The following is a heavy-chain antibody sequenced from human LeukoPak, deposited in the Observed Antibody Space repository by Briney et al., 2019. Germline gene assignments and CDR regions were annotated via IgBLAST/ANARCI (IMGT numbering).Heavy chain of an antibody. Sequence: ASVTVSCKASGYTFTSYDINWVRQAPGQGLEWMGWMNPNSGNTGYAQKFQGRVTMTRNTSISTAYMELSSLRSEDTAVYYCARWGWSSGWSYYYYGMDVWGQGTTVTVSS. D-gene: IGHD6-19*01. J-gene: IGHJ6*02. CDR2: MNPNSGNT. CDR1: GYTFTSYD. CDR3: ARWGWSSGWSYYYYGMDV. V-gene: IGHV1-8*01.